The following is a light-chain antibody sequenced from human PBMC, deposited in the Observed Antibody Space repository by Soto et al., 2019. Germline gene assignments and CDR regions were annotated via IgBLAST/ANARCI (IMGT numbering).Light chain of an antibody. CDR1: QSVSSSF. CDR2: GAS. J-gene: IGKJ4*01. CDR3: QQYGSSPPLT. V-gene: IGKV3-20*01. Sequence: VLTQSPGTLSLSPGERATLSCRARQSVSSSFLAWYQQKPGQAPRILIYGASTRATGIPDRFSGSGSGTDFTITISRLEPEDFAVYYCQQYGSSPPLTCGGGTKVEIK.